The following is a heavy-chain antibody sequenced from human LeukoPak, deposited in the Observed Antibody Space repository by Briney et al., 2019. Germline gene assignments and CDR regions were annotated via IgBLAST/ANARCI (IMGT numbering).Heavy chain of an antibody. CDR2: IHYTGET. V-gene: IGHV4-59*01. Sequence: PSETLSLTCSVSGVSMSTFFWSWIRQPPGKGLEWLAFIHYTGETNYNPSLRSRLTISVDTSENQFSLRLSSLTAADTAIYYCARDIYGSGYGYFDQWGQGALVAVSS. CDR1: GVSMSTFF. CDR3: ARDIYGSGYGYFDQ. J-gene: IGHJ4*02. D-gene: IGHD3-10*01.